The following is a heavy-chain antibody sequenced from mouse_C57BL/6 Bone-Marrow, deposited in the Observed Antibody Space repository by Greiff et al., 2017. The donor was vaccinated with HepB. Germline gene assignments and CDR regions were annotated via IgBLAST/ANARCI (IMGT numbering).Heavy chain of an antibody. CDR2: IDPENGDT. D-gene: IGHD2-5*01. CDR1: GFNIKDDY. J-gene: IGHJ3*01. Sequence: EVQLQQSGAELVRPGASVKLSCTASGFNIKDDYMHWVKQRPEQGLEWIGWIDPENGDTEYASKFQGKATITADTSSNTAYLQLSSLTSEDTAVYYCTTIVRDWFAYWGQGTLVTVSA. CDR3: TTIVRDWFAY. V-gene: IGHV14-4*01.